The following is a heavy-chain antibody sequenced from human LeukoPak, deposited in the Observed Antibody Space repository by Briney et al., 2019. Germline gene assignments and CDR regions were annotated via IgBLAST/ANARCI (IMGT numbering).Heavy chain of an antibody. D-gene: IGHD3-22*01. J-gene: IGHJ4*02. CDR3: ACYYYDSSGYFDY. V-gene: IGHV4-39*01. Sequence: SETLSLTCTVSGGSISSSSYYWGWIRQPPGKGLEWIGSIYYSGSTYYNPSLKSRVTISVDTSKNQFSLKLSSVTAADTAIYYCACYYYDSSGYFDYWGQGTLVTVSS. CDR2: IYYSGST. CDR1: GGSISSSSYY.